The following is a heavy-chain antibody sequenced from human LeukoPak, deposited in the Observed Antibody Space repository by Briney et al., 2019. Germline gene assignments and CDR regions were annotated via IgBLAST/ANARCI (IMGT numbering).Heavy chain of an antibody. CDR2: IKQDGSEK. Sequence: GGSLRLSCAASGFTFDDYGMSWVRQAPGKGLEWVANIKQDGSEKYYVDSVKGRFTISRDNAKNSLYLQMNSLRAEDTAVYYCARDWELSHWGQGTLVTVSS. V-gene: IGHV3-7*03. CDR1: GFTFDDYG. J-gene: IGHJ4*02. CDR3: ARDWELSH. D-gene: IGHD1-26*01.